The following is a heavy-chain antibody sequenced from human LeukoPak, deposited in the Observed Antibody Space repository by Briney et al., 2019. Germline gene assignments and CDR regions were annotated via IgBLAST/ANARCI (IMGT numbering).Heavy chain of an antibody. D-gene: IGHD6-13*01. J-gene: IGHJ4*02. CDR2: ISGSGAST. Sequence: GGSLRLSCAASGVTFSSYAMSWVRQAPGKGLEWVSVISGSGASTYYADSVKGRFTISRDNSKNTLYLQMNTLRADDTAVYYCAKDHGSSDWYYFDYWGQGTLVTASS. V-gene: IGHV3-23*01. CDR1: GVTFSSYA. CDR3: AKDHGSSDWYYFDY.